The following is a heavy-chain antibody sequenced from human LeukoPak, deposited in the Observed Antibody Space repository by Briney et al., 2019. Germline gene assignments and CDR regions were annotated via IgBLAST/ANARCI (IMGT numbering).Heavy chain of an antibody. J-gene: IGHJ6*04. CDR1: GFTFRSYG. V-gene: IGHV3-23*01. D-gene: IGHD3-10*02. Sequence: GGSLRLSCAASGFTFRSYGMSWVRQAPGKGLEWVSAISGSGGSTYYADSVRGRFTIPRDNAKNSLYLQMNSLRAEDTAVYYCAELGITMIGGVWGKGTTVTISS. CDR2: ISGSGGST. CDR3: AELGITMIGGV.